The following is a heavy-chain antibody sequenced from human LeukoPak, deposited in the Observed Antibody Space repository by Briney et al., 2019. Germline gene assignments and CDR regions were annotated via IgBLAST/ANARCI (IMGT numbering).Heavy chain of an antibody. CDR1: GFTFSSYS. D-gene: IGHD2-2*01. CDR2: ISSSSSYI. CDR3: ARGLIVPAALNWFDP. V-gene: IGHV3-21*01. Sequence: GGSLRLSCAASGFTFSSYSMNWVRQAPGKGLEWVSSISSSSSYIYYADSVKGRSTISRDNAKNSLYLQMNSLRAEDTAVYYCARGLIVPAALNWFDPWGQGTLVTVSS. J-gene: IGHJ5*02.